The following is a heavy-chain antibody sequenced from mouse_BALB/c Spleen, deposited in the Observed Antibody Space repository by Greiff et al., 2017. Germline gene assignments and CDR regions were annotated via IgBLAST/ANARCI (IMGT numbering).Heavy chain of an antibody. V-gene: IGHV2-2*02. J-gene: IGHJ1*01. Sequence: QVQLKESGPGLVQPSQSLSITCTVSGFSLTSYGVHWVRQSPGKGLEWLGVIWSGGSTDYNAAFISRLSIIKDNSKSQVFFKMNSLQANDTAIYYCASLLRLRYFDVWGAGTTVTVSS. CDR2: IWSGGST. CDR1: GFSLTSYG. D-gene: IGHD1-2*01. CDR3: ASLLRLRYFDV.